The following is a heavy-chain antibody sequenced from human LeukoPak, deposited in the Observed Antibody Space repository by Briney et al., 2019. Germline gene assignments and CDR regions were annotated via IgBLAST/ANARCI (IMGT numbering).Heavy chain of an antibody. V-gene: IGHV2-70*01. CDR3: ARTRRSGYDYGSYYYYGMDV. CDR2: IDWDDDK. D-gene: IGHD5-12*01. J-gene: IGHJ6*04. Sequence: ESGPALVKPTQTLTLTCTFSGFSLSTSGMCVSWIRQPPGKALEWLALIDWDDDKYYSTSLKTRLTISKDTSKYQVVLTMTNMDPVDTATYYCARTRRSGYDYGSYYYYGMDVWGKGTTVTVSS. CDR1: GFSLSTSGMC.